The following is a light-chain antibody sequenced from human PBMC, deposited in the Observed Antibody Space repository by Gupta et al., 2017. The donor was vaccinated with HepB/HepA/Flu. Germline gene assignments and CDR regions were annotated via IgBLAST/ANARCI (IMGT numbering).Light chain of an antibody. CDR3: CSFAGSGTVV. CDR2: AVT. CDR1: RSDIGSYSL. Sequence: QSVLTQPASVSGSPGQSITISCTGTRSDIGSYSLFSWFQQHPGQAPKLIIYAVTKRPSGISHRFSASKSGSTASLTISALQTEDAAHYFCCSFAGSGTVVFGGGTQLTVL. J-gene: IGLJ3*02. V-gene: IGLV2-23*02.